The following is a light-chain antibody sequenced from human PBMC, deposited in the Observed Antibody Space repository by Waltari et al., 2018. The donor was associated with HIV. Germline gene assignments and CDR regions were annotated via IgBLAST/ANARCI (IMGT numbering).Light chain of an antibody. CDR2: VVT. CDR1: TTDIGAFVL. Sequence: QSALTQPASVSGSPGQSVTISCTGGTTDIGAFVLVFWYQQRSGVAPQLIIFVVTSRPSGVSSRFSGFKSGHTASLTISGLHDGDEAYYFCSSYSTLKTILFGGGTKLTV. CDR3: SSYSTLKTIL. J-gene: IGLJ3*02. V-gene: IGLV2-14*03.